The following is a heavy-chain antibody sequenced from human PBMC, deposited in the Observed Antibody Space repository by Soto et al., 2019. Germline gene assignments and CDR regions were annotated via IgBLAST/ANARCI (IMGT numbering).Heavy chain of an antibody. D-gene: IGHD3-3*01. Sequence: ASVKVSCKTSVYSFTNHCISFLRQSPGQGLEWMGRISGYNGNTDYAEKLQGRVTMTTDTSTRTAYMELRSLRSDDTAVYYCARALGSGVDNWFGPWGQGTLVTVSS. V-gene: IGHV1-18*01. J-gene: IGHJ5*02. CDR3: ARALGSGVDNWFGP. CDR1: VYSFTNHC. CDR2: ISGYNGNT.